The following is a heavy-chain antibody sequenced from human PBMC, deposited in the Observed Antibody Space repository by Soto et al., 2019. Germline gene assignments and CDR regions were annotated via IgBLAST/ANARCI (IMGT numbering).Heavy chain of an antibody. J-gene: IGHJ6*02. V-gene: IGHV1-2*02. CDR1: GYTFTGYY. CDR2: INPNSGGT. D-gene: IGHD6-13*01. CDR3: ATAREGNSWNYYYYGMDV. Sequence: QVQLVQSGAEVKKPGASVKVSCKASGYTFTGYYMHWVRQAPGQGLEWMGWINPNSGGTNYAQKFQGRVTMTRDTSIITAYMELSRLRSDDTAVYYCATAREGNSWNYYYYGMDVWGQGTTVTVSS.